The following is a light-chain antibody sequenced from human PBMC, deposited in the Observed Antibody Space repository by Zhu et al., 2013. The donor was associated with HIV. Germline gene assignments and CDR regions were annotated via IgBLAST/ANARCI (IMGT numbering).Light chain of an antibody. Sequence: QSALTQPASVSGSPGQSITISCTGTSSDVGGYNYVSWYQQHPGTGPKLMIYEVSNRPSGVPDRFSGSKSGNTASLTISGLQAEDEADYYCCSYTSRSTVVFGGGTKLTVL. CDR1: SSDVGGYNY. J-gene: IGLJ2*01. V-gene: IGLV2-14*01. CDR3: CSYTSRSTVV. CDR2: EVS.